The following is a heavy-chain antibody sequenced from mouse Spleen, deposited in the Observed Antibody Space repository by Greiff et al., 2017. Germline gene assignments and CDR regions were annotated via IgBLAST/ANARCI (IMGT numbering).Heavy chain of an antibody. Sequence: QVQLQQPGAELVRPGTSVKLSCKASGYTFTSYWMHWVKQRPGQGLEWIGVIDPSDSYTNYNQKFKGKATLTVDTSSSTAYMQLSSLTSEDSAVYYCARKDYYDPFDYWGQGTTLTVSS. CDR1: GYTFTSYW. V-gene: IGHV1-59*01. CDR2: IDPSDSYT. CDR3: ARKDYYDPFDY. D-gene: IGHD2-4*01. J-gene: IGHJ2*01.